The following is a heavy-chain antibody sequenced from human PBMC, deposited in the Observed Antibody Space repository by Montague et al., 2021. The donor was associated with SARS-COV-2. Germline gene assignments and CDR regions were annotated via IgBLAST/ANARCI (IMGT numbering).Heavy chain of an antibody. D-gene: IGHD3-9*01. CDR3: VRHPHYDGLNGPPDF. V-gene: IGHV4-59*08. Sequence: SETLSLTCTVSGVSVLSCRSDWLRSALHSVPDLVCLVLFNKGTNFNPSLTSRVAISVATSKNQFSLRLTSVTVADTAFYYCVRHPHYDGLNGPPDFWDQGTLVTVSS. J-gene: IGHJ4*02. CDR1: GVSVLSCR. CDR2: VLFNKGT.